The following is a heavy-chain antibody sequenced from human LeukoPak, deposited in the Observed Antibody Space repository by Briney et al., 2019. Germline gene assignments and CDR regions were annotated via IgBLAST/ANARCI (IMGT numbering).Heavy chain of an antibody. D-gene: IGHD6-6*01. CDR3: ARGGGQLVQEDYFDY. J-gene: IGHJ4*02. V-gene: IGHV1-8*02. Sequence: ASVKVSCKASGYTFTGYYMHWVRQATGQGLEWMGWMNPNSGNTGYAQKFQGRVTMTRNTSISTAYMELSSLRSEDTAVYYCARGGGQLVQEDYFDYWGQGTLVTVSS. CDR2: MNPNSGNT. CDR1: GYTFTGYY.